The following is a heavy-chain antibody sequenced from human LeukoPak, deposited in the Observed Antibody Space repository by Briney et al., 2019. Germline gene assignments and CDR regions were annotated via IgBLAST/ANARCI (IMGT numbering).Heavy chain of an antibody. CDR2: LYYSGST. CDR1: GGSISSSAYY. J-gene: IGHJ5*02. V-gene: IGHV4-39*01. D-gene: IGHD1-26*01. CDR3: ARQGGSPDWFDP. Sequence: SETLSLTCTVSGGSISSSAYYWGWIRQPPGKGLEWIGSLYYSGSTYYNPSLKSRVTISEDTSKKQFALKLTSVTAADTAVYYCARQGGSPDWFDPWGQGTLVTVSS.